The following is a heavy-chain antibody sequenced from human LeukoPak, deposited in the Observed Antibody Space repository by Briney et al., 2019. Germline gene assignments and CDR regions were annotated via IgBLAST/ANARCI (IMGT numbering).Heavy chain of an antibody. V-gene: IGHV1-46*01. CDR3: AREVGATDY. Sequence: ASVKVSCKASGYTFTSYFMHWVRQAPGQGLEWMGIINPSDGGTSYAQKFQGRVTMTRDTSTSTVYMELRSLRPEDTAVYYCAREVGATDYWGQGTLVTVSS. CDR2: INPSDGGT. D-gene: IGHD1-26*01. CDR1: GYTFTSYF. J-gene: IGHJ4*02.